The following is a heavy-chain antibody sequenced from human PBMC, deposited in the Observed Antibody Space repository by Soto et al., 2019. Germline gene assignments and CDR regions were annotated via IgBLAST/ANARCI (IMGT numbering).Heavy chain of an antibody. CDR1: GGSINTFY. CDR3: ARMYSSGSGWFHP. CDR2: FYSSGSI. V-gene: IGHV4-4*07. Sequence: SETMYLTCTVSGGSINTFYWSWVRQPAGKGLEWIGSFYSSGSIIYNPSLRSRVSISGDTSSNQFSMSLTSVTAADTARYYCARMYSSGSGWFHPWGQGTLVTVS. D-gene: IGHD6-19*01. J-gene: IGHJ5*02.